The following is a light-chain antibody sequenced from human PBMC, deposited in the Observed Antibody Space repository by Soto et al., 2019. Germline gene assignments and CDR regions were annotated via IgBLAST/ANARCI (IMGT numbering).Light chain of an antibody. Sequence: EIVLTQSPGTLSLSPGERATLSCRASQSVRSSYLAWYQQKPGQAPRLLVYDASSRATGIPDRFSGSGSGTDFTLTISRLELEDFAVYYCQQYSSSYTFGQGTKLEIK. CDR2: DAS. V-gene: IGKV3-20*01. J-gene: IGKJ2*01. CDR1: QSVRSSY. CDR3: QQYSSSYT.